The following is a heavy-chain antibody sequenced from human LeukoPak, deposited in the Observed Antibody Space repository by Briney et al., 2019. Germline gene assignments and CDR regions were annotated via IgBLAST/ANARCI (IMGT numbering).Heavy chain of an antibody. V-gene: IGHV3-23*01. CDR3: AKEHCSGGSCYSHYFDY. J-gene: IGHJ4*02. CDR1: GFTFSSYA. D-gene: IGHD2-15*01. Sequence: GGSLRLSCAASGFTFSSYAVSWVRQAPGKGLEWVSGISGSGDITYYADSVKGRFTISRDNSKNTLYLQMNSLRAEDTAVYYCAKEHCSGGSCYSHYFDYWGQGTLVTVSS. CDR2: ISGSGDIT.